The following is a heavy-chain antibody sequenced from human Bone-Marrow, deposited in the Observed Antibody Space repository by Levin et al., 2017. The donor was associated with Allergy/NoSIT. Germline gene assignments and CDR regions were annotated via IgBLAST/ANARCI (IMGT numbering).Heavy chain of an antibody. V-gene: IGHV1-18*01. CDR3: AGDQVVAGSYWFDP. CDR1: GYTFTNYG. J-gene: IGHJ5*02. D-gene: IGHD6-19*01. CDR2: ISAYNGNT. Sequence: ASVKVSCKASGYTFTNYGITWVRQAPGQGLEWMGWISAYNGNTNYGQKFQGRVTMTIDTSTTTAYMELRSLRSDDTAVYYCAGDQVVAGSYWFDPWGQGTLVTVSS.